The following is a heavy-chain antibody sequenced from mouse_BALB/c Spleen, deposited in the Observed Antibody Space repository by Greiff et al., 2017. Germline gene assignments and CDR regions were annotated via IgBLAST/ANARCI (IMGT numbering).Heavy chain of an antibody. CDR2: ISYSGST. Sequence: DVKLQESGPGLVKPSQSLSLTCTVTGYSITSDYAWNWIRQFPGNKLEWMGYISYSGSTSYNPSLKSRISITRDTSKNQFFLQLNSVTTEDTATYYCARGAIITTVRAFDYWGQGTTLTVSS. CDR3: ARGAIITTVRAFDY. CDR1: GYSITSDYA. D-gene: IGHD1-1*01. V-gene: IGHV3-2*02. J-gene: IGHJ2*01.